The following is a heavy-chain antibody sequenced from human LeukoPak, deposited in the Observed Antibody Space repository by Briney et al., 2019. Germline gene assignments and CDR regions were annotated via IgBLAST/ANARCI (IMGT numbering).Heavy chain of an antibody. D-gene: IGHD6-13*01. CDR3: ARALGSSWDSSLDS. V-gene: IGHV3-30*04. J-gene: IGHJ4*02. CDR2: ISYDGSVE. CDR1: GFTFSNYA. Sequence: GRSLRLSCAASGFTFSNYAMHWVRQAPGKGLEWVALISYDGSVEKNAASVKGRFTISRDNSKNTLYLQMNSLRTEDTAVYYYARALGSSWDSSLDSWGQGTLVPVSS.